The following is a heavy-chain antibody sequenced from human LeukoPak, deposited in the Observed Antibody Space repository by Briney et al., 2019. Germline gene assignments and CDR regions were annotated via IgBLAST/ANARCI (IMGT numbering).Heavy chain of an antibody. V-gene: IGHV3-48*03. CDR1: GFTSSSYE. D-gene: IGHD2-2*01. CDR3: ARDHCSSNSCFFDY. Sequence: PGGSLRLSCAASGFTSSSYEMNWVRQAPGKGLEWLSYISASGTTTYQADSVKGRFTSSRDNAKKSLYLQMNSLRAEDTAVYYCARDHCSSNSCFFDYWGQGTLVTVSP. CDR2: ISASGTTT. J-gene: IGHJ4*02.